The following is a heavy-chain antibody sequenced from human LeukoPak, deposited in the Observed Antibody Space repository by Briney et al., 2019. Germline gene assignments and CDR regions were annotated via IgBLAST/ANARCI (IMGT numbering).Heavy chain of an antibody. D-gene: IGHD6-19*01. Sequence: WVRQAPGQGLEWMGWTYYRSKWYNDYAVSVKSRITINPDTSKNQFSLQLNSVTPEDTAVYYCARTVAGAAFDYWGQGTLVTVSS. V-gene: IGHV6-1*01. CDR2: TYYRSKWYN. J-gene: IGHJ4*02. CDR3: ARTVAGAAFDY.